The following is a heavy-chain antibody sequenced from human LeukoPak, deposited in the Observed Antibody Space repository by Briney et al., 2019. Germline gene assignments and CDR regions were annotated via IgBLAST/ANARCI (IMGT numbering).Heavy chain of an antibody. CDR3: ARGATMVRGVIPRFDP. J-gene: IGHJ5*02. CDR1: GFTFSSYW. CDR2: INSDGSST. Sequence: GGSLRLSCAASGFTFSSYWMHWVRHAPGKGLVWVSRINSDGSSTSYADSVKGRFTISRDNAKNTLYLQMNSLRAEDTAVYYCARGATMVRGVIPRFDPWGQGPLVTVSS. D-gene: IGHD3-10*01. V-gene: IGHV3-74*01.